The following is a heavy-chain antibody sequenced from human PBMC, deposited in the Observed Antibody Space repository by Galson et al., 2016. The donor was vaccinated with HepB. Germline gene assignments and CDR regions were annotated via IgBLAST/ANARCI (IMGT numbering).Heavy chain of an antibody. CDR1: GFTFSSYA. CDR2: IWYDGSNK. CDR3: AKDPSTGWYKYYHGMDV. J-gene: IGHJ6*02. D-gene: IGHD6-19*01. V-gene: IGHV3-33*06. Sequence: SLRLSCAASGFTFSSYAMHWVRQAPGKGLEWVAVIWYDGSNKYYADSVKGRFNVSRENSKNTLYLRMSSLRDEDTAIYYCAKDPSTGWYKYYHGMDVWGQGTTVSVAS.